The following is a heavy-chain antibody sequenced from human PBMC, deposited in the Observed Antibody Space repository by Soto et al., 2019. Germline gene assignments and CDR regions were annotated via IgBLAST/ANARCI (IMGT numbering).Heavy chain of an antibody. Sequence: SGASLKISCQGSGYSFTSNWIGWVRQMPGKGLGWIGIFNPPYSDNKNSPSFHGQGTIAADKAIGTTYRQWSSLKASHTAMYYCASHQRDDA. J-gene: IGHJ3*01. CDR2: FNPPYSDN. CDR3: ASHQRDDA. V-gene: IGHV5-51*01. CDR1: GYSFTSNW.